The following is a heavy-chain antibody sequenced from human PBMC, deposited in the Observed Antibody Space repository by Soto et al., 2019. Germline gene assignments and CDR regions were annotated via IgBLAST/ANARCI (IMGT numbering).Heavy chain of an antibody. CDR2: ISAYNGTT. V-gene: IGHV1-18*01. J-gene: IGHJ4*02. CDR3: ARGSLEWQYYFDY. D-gene: IGHD3-3*01. Sequence: ASVKVSCKASGGTFSIYAIIWVRQAPGQGLEWMGWISAYNGTTNYAQKLQGRVTMTTDTSTSTAYMELRSLRSDDTAVYYCARGSLEWQYYFDYWGQGTLVTVSS. CDR1: GGTFSIYA.